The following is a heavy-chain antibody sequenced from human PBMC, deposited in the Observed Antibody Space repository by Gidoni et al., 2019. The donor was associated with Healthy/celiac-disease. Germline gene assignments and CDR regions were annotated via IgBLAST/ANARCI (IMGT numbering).Heavy chain of an antibody. CDR1: GFTVSSNY. J-gene: IGHJ4*02. V-gene: IGHV3-66*02. D-gene: IGHD3-22*01. Sequence: EVQLVESGGGLVQPGGSLRLSCAASGFTVSSNYMSWVRQAPGKGLEWVSVIYSGGSTYYADSVKGRFTISRDNSKNTLYLQMNSLRAEDTAVYYCGYYDSSGLSPNDDYWGQGTLVTVSS. CDR3: GYYDSSGLSPNDDY. CDR2: IYSGGST.